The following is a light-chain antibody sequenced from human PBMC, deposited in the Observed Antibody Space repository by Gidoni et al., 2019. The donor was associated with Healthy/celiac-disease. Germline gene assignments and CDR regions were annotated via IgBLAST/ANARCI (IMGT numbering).Light chain of an antibody. J-gene: IGKJ4*01. V-gene: IGKV3-11*01. Sequence: EIVLTQSPATLSLSPGERATLSCRASQSVSSYLAWSQQKPGQAPRLLIYEASNRATGSPARFSGSGSGTDVTLTISSLEPEDFAVYDCQQRSNWPRTFGGGTKVEIK. CDR1: QSVSSY. CDR3: QQRSNWPRT. CDR2: EAS.